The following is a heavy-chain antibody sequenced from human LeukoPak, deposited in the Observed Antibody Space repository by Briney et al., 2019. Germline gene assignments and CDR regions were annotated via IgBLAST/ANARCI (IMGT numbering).Heavy chain of an antibody. D-gene: IGHD6-13*01. J-gene: IGHJ4*02. CDR1: GYTFTSYD. CDR3: TRDTRGGVSAAGPV. CDR2: MNPNSGNT. V-gene: IGHV1-8*03. Sequence: ASVKVSCKASGYTFTSYDINWVRQATGQGLEWMGWMNPNSGNTGYAQKFQGRVTITRNTSISTAYMELSSLKTEDTAVYYCTRDTRGGVSAAGPVWGQGTLVTVSS.